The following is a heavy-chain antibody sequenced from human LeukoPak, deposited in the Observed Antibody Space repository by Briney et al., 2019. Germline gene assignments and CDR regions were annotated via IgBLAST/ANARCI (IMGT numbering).Heavy chain of an antibody. Sequence: GGSLRLSCAASGFTFSSYAMHWVRQAPGKGLEWVAVISYDGSNKYYAASVKGRFTISRDNSKNTLYLQMNSLRAEDTAVYYCARDYGYYYGSGSYYIPDWGQGTLVTVSS. J-gene: IGHJ4*02. CDR3: ARDYGYYYGSGSYYIPD. CDR1: GFTFSSYA. CDR2: ISYDGSNK. D-gene: IGHD3-10*01. V-gene: IGHV3-30-3*01.